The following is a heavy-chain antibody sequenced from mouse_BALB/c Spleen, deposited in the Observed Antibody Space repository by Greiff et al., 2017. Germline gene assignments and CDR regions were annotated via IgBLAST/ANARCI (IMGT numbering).Heavy chain of an antibody. CDR2: IYPGDGDT. CDR3: ARDANYGSSYGDY. Sequence: QVQLQQSGAELARPGASVKLSCKASGYTFTSYWMQWVKQRPGQGLEWIGAIYPGDGDTRYTQKFKGKATLTADKSSSTAYMQLSSLASEDSAVYYCARDANYGSSYGDYWGQGTTLTVSS. J-gene: IGHJ2*01. D-gene: IGHD1-1*01. CDR1: GYTFTSYW. V-gene: IGHV1-87*01.